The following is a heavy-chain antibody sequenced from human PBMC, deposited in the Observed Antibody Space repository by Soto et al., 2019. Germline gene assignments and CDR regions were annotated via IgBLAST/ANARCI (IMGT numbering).Heavy chain of an antibody. CDR2: INRSGST. Sequence: QVQLQQWGAGLLKPSETLSLTCAVYGGSFSGNYWSWIRQPPGKGLEWIGEINRSGSTNSNPSLTSRVTISVDASKNQFSLKLRSVTAADTAVYFCARGRRQQLVRSAASDWFDPWGQGTLVTVSS. V-gene: IGHV4-34*01. CDR1: GGSFSGNY. J-gene: IGHJ5*02. CDR3: ARGRRQQLVRSAASDWFDP. D-gene: IGHD6-6*01.